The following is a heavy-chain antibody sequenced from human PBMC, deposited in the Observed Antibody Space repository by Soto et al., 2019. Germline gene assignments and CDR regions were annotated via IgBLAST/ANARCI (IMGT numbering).Heavy chain of an antibody. Sequence: QVQLVQSGAEVKKPGASVKVSCKASGYTFTSYGISWVRXXPGXXLEWMGWISAYNGNTNYAQKLQGRVTMTTDTXXSTXYXEXXXXXXXXXXVYYCARASXSSYWFDPWGQGTLVTVSS. V-gene: IGHV1-18*01. CDR3: ARASXSSYWFDP. D-gene: IGHD1-26*01. CDR1: GYTFTSYG. CDR2: ISAYNGNT. J-gene: IGHJ5*02.